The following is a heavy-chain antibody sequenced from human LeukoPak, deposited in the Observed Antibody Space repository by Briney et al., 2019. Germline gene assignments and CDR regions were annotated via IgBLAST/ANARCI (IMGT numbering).Heavy chain of an antibody. Sequence: GGSLRLSCAASGFTFSTYSMNWVRRAPGKGLEWVSYISSISSGIYYAYSVQGRFTTSRDNSKNIVYLQMNSLRIEDTGVYYCAKDRREGYSGPHFWGLGALVTVSA. CDR1: GFTFSTYS. V-gene: IGHV3-48*01. CDR2: ISSISSGI. CDR3: AKDRREGYSGPHF. D-gene: IGHD4-11*01. J-gene: IGHJ4*02.